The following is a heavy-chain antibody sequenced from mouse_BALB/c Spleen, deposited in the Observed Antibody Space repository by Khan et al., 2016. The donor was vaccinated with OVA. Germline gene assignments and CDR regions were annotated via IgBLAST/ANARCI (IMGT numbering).Heavy chain of an antibody. CDR3: ARNSYIDDFTY. D-gene: IGHD1-3*01. CDR2: IWSGGNT. V-gene: IGHV2-4-1*01. J-gene: IGHJ3*01. CDR1: GFSLTTYG. Sequence: QVQLKESGPGLVQPSQSLSITCTVSGFSLTTYGVHWVRQSPGKGLEWLGLIWSGGNTDYNAAFISRLSISKDNSKSQVFFKKNSLQADDTAIYYWARNSYIDDFTYWGQGTLVTVSA.